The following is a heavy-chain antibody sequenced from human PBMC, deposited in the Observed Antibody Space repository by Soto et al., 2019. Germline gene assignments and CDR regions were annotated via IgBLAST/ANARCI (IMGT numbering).Heavy chain of an antibody. Sequence: GSLRLSCAASGFTFSSYDMHWVRQATGKGLEWVSAIGTAGDTYYPGSVKGRFTISRENAKNSLYLQMNSLRAGDTAVYYCARDKEGATIFDYWGQGTLVTVSS. CDR1: GFTFSSYD. D-gene: IGHD1-26*01. V-gene: IGHV3-13*01. CDR3: ARDKEGATIFDY. J-gene: IGHJ4*02. CDR2: IGTAGDT.